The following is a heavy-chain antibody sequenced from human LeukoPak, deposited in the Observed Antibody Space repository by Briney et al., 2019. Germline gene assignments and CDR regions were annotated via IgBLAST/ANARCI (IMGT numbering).Heavy chain of an antibody. V-gene: IGHV3-23*01. CDR2: ISGSGGST. Sequence: GGSLRLSCAASGFTFSSNGMSWVRQAPGKGLEWVSAISGSGGSTYYADSVKGRFTISRDNSKNTLYLQMNSLRVEDTAVYYCAKDAGYSGSYWRPFDYWGQGTLVTVSS. D-gene: IGHD1-26*01. J-gene: IGHJ4*02. CDR1: GFTFSSNG. CDR3: AKDAGYSGSYWRPFDY.